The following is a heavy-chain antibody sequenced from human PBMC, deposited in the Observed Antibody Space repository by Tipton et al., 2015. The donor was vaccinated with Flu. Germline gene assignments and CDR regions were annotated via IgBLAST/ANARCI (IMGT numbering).Heavy chain of an antibody. Sequence: TLSLTCAVSGGSIRSFFGGWIRQPPGKGLDLIGTIDYVGDTHYNPSLKSRVTISVDTSKSQFSLKLRSVTAADTAVYYCARLSYYDVDLKNFYFDYWGQGALVTVSS. J-gene: IGHJ4*02. D-gene: IGHD3-10*02. V-gene: IGHV4-39*01. CDR2: IDYVGDT. CDR3: ARLSYYDVDLKNFYFDY. CDR1: GGSIRSFF.